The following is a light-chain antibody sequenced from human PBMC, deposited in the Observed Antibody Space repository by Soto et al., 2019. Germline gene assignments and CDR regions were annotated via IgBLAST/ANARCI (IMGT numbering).Light chain of an antibody. CDR2: SNH. V-gene: IGLV1-44*01. CDR1: SSNLGGNT. Sequence: QSVLSQPPSASGTPGRRVTISCSGSSSNLGGNTVNWYQQRPGTAPKLLIYSNHQRPSGGPDRFSGSKSGTSASLAISGLQSEDEADYYCAAWDDSVNGPVFGGGTKLTVL. CDR3: AAWDDSVNGPV. J-gene: IGLJ2*01.